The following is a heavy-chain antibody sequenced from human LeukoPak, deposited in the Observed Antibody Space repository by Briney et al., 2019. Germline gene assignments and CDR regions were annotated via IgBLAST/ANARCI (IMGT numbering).Heavy chain of an antibody. V-gene: IGHV3-21*01. CDR2: ISSSSSYI. CDR1: GFTFSSYS. Sequence: GGSLRPSCAASGFTFSSYSMNWVRQAPGKGLEWVSSISSSSSYIYYADSVKGRFTISRDNAKNSLYLQMNSLRAEDTAVYYCARSEVGATDFRPWGQGTLVTVSS. J-gene: IGHJ5*02. D-gene: IGHD1-26*01. CDR3: ARSEVGATDFRP.